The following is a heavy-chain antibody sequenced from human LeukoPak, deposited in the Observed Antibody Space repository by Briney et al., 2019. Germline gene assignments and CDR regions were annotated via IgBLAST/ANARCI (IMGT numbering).Heavy chain of an antibody. J-gene: IGHJ4*02. CDR3: AKIAGTTRYYFDY. D-gene: IGHD1-7*01. CDR1: GFTFSSYG. CDR2: IRYDGSNK. V-gene: IGHV3-30*02. Sequence: PGGSLRLSCAASGFTFSSYGMHWVRQAPGKGLEWVAFIRYDGSNKYYADSVKGRFTISRDNSKNTLYLQMNSLRAEDTAVYYCAKIAGTTRYYFDYWGQGTLVTVSS.